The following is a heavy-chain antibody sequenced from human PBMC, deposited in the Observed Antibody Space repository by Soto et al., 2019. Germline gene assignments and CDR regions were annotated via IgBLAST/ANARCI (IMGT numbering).Heavy chain of an antibody. CDR3: ARDAGTDWFDP. V-gene: IGHV1-18*01. CDR2: ISTYNGNT. CDR1: GYTFTSYA. J-gene: IGHJ5*02. Sequence: QVQLVQSGAEVEKPGASVKVSCKASGYTFTSYAISWVRQAPGQGLEWLGRISTYNGNTNYAQKLQGRVTLTTDTSTSTAYMELRSLRSDDTAVYYCARDAGTDWFDPWGQGTLVTVSS. D-gene: IGHD6-13*01.